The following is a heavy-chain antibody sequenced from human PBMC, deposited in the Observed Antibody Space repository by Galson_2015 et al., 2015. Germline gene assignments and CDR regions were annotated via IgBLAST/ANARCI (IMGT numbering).Heavy chain of an antibody. CDR1: GYTFSAFY. V-gene: IGHV1-2*06. J-gene: IGHJ2*01. Sequence: SVKVSCKASGYTFSAFYMHWVRQAPGQGLEWMGRINPDSGGTNYAQKFQGRVTMTTDTSITTAYMELSSLRSDDTAIYYCARIPGYSGYDFGGRNLWYFHLWGRGTLVTVSS. CDR2: INPDSGGT. CDR3: ARIPGYSGYDFGGRNLWYFHL. D-gene: IGHD5-12*01.